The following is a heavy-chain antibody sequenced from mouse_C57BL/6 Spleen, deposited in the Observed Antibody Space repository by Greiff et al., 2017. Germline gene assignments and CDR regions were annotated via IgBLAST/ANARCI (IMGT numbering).Heavy chain of an antibody. CDR1: GYTFTSYW. CDR3: ARATVNPSYAMDY. D-gene: IGHD1-1*01. CDR2: IDPNSGGT. Sequence: QVQLQQPGAELVKPGASVQLSCKASGYTFTSYWMHWVKQRPGRGLEWIGRIDPNSGGTKYNEKFRSKATLTVDKPSSTAYMQLSSLTSEDFAVYYCARATVNPSYAMDYWGQGTSVTVSS. V-gene: IGHV1-72*01. J-gene: IGHJ4*01.